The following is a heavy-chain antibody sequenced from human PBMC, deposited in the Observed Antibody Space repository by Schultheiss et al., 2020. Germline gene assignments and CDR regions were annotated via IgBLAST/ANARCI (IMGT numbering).Heavy chain of an antibody. D-gene: IGHD6-19*01. Sequence: GGSLRLSCAASGFTFSGYAMHWVRQAPGKGLEWVSSISSSSTTIHYADAVKGRFTVSRDNAKMSLYLQMDRLRDEDTAVYYCAKHSSSGWPDGLYYYYYGMDVWGQGTTVTVSS. CDR2: ISSSSTTI. CDR1: GFTFSGYA. J-gene: IGHJ6*02. CDR3: AKHSSSGWPDGLYYYYYGMDV. V-gene: IGHV3-48*02.